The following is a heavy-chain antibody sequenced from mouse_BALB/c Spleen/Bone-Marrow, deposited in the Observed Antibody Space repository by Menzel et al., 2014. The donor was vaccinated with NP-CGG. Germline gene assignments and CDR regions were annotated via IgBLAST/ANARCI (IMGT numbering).Heavy chain of an antibody. J-gene: IGHJ2*01. CDR1: GYTFTNSW. V-gene: IGHV1S130*01. CDR3: ARHHRFAYYFDY. CDR2: IHPNRGNT. Sequence: VQAVESGSVLVRPGASVKLSCKASGYTFTNSWIHWAKQRPGQGLEWIGEIHPNRGNTNYNEKFKGKAMLTVDISVSTAYVDLSSVTSEDSAVYYCARHHRFAYYFDYWGQGTTLTVSS.